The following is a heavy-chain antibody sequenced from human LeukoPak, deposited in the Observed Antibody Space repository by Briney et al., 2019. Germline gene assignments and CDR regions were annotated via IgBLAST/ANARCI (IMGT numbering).Heavy chain of an antibody. D-gene: IGHD2-15*01. CDR3: ARESSGGSCCSRGNWFDP. CDR1: GFTFSSYA. CDR2: ISYDGSNK. V-gene: IGHV3-30*04. J-gene: IGHJ5*02. Sequence: PGGSLRLSCAASGFTFSSYAMHWVRQAPGKGLEWVAVISYDGSNKYYADSAKGRFTISRDNSKNTLYLQMNSLRAEDTAVYYCARESSGGSCCSRGNWFDPWGQGTLVTVSS.